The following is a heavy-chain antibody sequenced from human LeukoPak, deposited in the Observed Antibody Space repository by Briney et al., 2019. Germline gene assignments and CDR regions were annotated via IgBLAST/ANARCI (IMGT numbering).Heavy chain of an antibody. D-gene: IGHD6-19*01. CDR3: AKDARRTSGWYFFDY. CDR2: ISDSGTIT. Sequence: GGSLRLSCAASGFAFSNLAMGWVRQAPGKGLEWVSVISDSGTITYYADSVKGRFTISSDNSKNTLFLQMNSLRAEDTAVYYCAKDARRTSGWYFFDYWGQGTLVTVSS. J-gene: IGHJ4*02. V-gene: IGHV3-23*01. CDR1: GFAFSNLA.